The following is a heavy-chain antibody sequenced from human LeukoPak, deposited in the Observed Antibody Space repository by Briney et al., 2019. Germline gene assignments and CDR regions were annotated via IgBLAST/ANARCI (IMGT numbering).Heavy chain of an antibody. D-gene: IGHD2-21*01. J-gene: IGHJ4*02. CDR3: ARGVYSNDY. CDR2: ISGYGST. V-gene: IGHV1-18*01. Sequence: ASVKVSCKASGYTFTTYVISWVRQAPGQGLEWMGWISGYGSTNYAQNLQGRVTMTTDTSTSTAYMALRSLRSDDTAVYCCARGVYSNDYWGQGTLVTVSS. CDR1: GYTFTTYV.